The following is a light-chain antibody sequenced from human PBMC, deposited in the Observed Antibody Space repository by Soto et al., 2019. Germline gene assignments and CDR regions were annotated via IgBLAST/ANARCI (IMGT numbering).Light chain of an antibody. CDR1: QGVVHSSNNKYF. Sequence: DIVMTQSPDALAVSLGERATVNCKSSQGVVHSSNNKYFLAWFQQKPGQPPKLLIYWASTRESGVPDRFSGSGYGTDFSHTISSLQAEDVASYYCQQCYSLPFTFGPWTKVDRK. CDR3: QQCYSLPFT. CDR2: WAS. J-gene: IGKJ3*01. V-gene: IGKV4-1*01.